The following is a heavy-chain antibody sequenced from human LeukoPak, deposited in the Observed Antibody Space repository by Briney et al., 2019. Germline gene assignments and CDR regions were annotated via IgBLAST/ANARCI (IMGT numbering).Heavy chain of an antibody. CDR1: GYRFTSYW. Sequence: GESLKISFKGSGYRFTSYWIGWVRPMPGKGLEWMGIIYPGDSDTRYSPSFQGQVTISADKSTSTAYLQWGSLKASDTAMYYCARIMVVAQSEGFDPWGQGTLVTVSS. D-gene: IGHD2-15*01. V-gene: IGHV5-51*01. CDR3: ARIMVVAQSEGFDP. CDR2: IYPGDSDT. J-gene: IGHJ5*02.